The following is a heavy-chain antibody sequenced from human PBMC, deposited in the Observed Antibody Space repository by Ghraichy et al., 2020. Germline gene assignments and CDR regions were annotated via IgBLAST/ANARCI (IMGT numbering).Heavy chain of an antibody. CDR2: IYYSGNT. CDR1: GGSISSSSYY. V-gene: IGHV4-39*01. J-gene: IGHJ2*01. CDR3: ARHTQTPTYYYDSSDHYFDL. Sequence: SETLSLTCTVSGGSISSSSYYWGWIRQTPGEGLEWIGSIYYSGNTYYNPSLKSRVTISVDTSKNQFSLKLSSVTAADTAVYYCARHTQTPTYYYDSSDHYFDLWGRGTLVTVSS. D-gene: IGHD3-22*01.